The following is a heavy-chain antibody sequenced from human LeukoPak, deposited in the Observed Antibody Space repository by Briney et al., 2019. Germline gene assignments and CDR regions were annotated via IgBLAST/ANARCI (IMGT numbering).Heavy chain of an antibody. CDR3: ARERIYFGSGSYWRNFDY. Sequence: GGSLRLSCVASGLAVTSNCMTWVRQAPGKGLEWVSVIYSDGSTYYSDSVTGRFTISRDNSKNTLYLQMNSLRADDTAVYYCARERIYFGSGSYWRNFDYWGQGTLVTVSS. V-gene: IGHV3-53*01. D-gene: IGHD3-10*01. CDR1: GLAVTSNC. CDR2: IYSDGST. J-gene: IGHJ4*02.